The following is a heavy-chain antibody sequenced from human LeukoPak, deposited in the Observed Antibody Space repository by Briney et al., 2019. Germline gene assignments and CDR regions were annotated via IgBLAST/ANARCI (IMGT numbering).Heavy chain of an antibody. CDR1: GFIFNNAW. Sequence: PGGSLRLSCSGSGFIFNNAWMSWVRQAPGKGLEWVSAISGSGGSTYYADSVKGRFTISRDNSKNTLYLQMNSLRAEDTAVYYCAKIMYYYGSGSETRDYWGQGTLVTVSS. V-gene: IGHV3-23*01. CDR3: AKIMYYYGSGSETRDY. D-gene: IGHD3-10*01. CDR2: ISGSGGST. J-gene: IGHJ4*02.